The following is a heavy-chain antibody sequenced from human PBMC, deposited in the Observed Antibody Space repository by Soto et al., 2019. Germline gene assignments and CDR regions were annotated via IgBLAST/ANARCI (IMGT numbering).Heavy chain of an antibody. CDR2: IIPIFGTA. CDR1: GGTFSSYA. D-gene: IGHD6-19*01. V-gene: IGHV1-69*13. J-gene: IGHJ4*02. Sequence: SVKVSFKASGGTFSSYAISWLRQAPGQGLEWMGGIIPIFGTANYAQKFQGRVTITADESTSTAYMELSSLRSEDTAVYYCARDRRAVAGTEFDYWGQGSLVTVSS. CDR3: ARDRRAVAGTEFDY.